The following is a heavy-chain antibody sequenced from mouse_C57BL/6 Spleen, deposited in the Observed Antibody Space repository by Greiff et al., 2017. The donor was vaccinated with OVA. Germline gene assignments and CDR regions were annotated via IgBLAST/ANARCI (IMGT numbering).Heavy chain of an antibody. CDR1: GYTFTSYW. V-gene: IGHV1-69*01. Sequence: VQLQQPGAELVMPGASVKLSCKASGYTFTSYWMHWVKQRPGQGLEWIGEIDPSDSYTNYNQKFKGKSTLTVEKSSSTAYMQLSSLTSEASSVYYCARCYLLPCFAYWGPGPLVTVSA. CDR3: ARCYLLPCFAY. CDR2: IDPSDSYT. J-gene: IGHJ3*01.